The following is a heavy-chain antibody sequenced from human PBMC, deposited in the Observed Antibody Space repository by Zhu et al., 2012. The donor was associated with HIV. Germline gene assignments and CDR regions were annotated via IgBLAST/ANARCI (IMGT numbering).Heavy chain of an antibody. CDR3: ARRGYCSGGSCYWGDNWFDP. CDR1: GYSISSGYY. D-gene: IGHD2-15*01. J-gene: IGHJ5*02. Sequence: QVQLQESGPGLVKPSETLSLTCAVSGYSISSGYYWGWIRQPPGKGLEWIGSIYHSGSTYYNPSLKSRVTISVDTSKNQFSLKLSSVTAADTAVYYCARRGYCSGGSCYWGDNWFDPGAREP. CDR2: IYHSGST. V-gene: IGHV4-38-2*01.